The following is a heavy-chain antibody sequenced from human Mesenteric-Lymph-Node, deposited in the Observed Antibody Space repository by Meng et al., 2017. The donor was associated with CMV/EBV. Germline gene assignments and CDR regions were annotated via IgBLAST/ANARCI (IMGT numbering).Heavy chain of an antibody. Sequence: FSGYGGSFSGVYWSWIRQPPGKGLEWIGQINHSRSTNYIPSLKSRVTISVDTSKKQFSLKLSSVTAADTALYYCARGIGGWFDPWGQGTLVTVSS. CDR1: GGSFSGVY. CDR3: ARGIGGWFDP. V-gene: IGHV4-34*01. CDR2: INHSRST. D-gene: IGHD3-16*01. J-gene: IGHJ5*02.